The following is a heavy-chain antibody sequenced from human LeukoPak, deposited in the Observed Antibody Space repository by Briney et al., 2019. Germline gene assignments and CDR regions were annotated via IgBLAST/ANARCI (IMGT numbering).Heavy chain of an antibody. V-gene: IGHV3-30*04. CDR1: GSTFSSYA. D-gene: IGHD2-2*01. Sequence: GRSLRLSCAASGSTFSSYAMHWVRQAPGKGLEWVAVISYDGSNKYYADSVKGRFTISRDNSKNTLYLQMNSLRAEDTAVYYCARDLHCSSTSCLYYYYYYYGMDVWGKGTTVTVSS. CDR2: ISYDGSNK. J-gene: IGHJ6*04. CDR3: ARDLHCSSTSCLYYYYYYYGMDV.